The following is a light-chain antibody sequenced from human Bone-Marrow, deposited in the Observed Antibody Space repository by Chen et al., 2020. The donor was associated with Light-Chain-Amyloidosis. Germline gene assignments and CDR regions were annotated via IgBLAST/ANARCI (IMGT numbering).Light chain of an antibody. CDR1: SSDVGAYDY. Sequence: QSALTQPPSASGSPGQSVTIPCTGTSSDVGAYDYVSWYQQYPGKAPRLMIYEVNKRPSGVPDRFSASKSANTASLTGSGLQAEDEADYYCSAHGGANNFYVFGSGTKVTVL. CDR2: EVN. CDR3: SAHGGANNFYV. V-gene: IGLV2-8*01. J-gene: IGLJ1*01.